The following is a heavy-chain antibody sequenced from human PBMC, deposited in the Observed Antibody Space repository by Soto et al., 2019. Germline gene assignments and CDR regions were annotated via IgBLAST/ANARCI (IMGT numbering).Heavy chain of an antibody. D-gene: IGHD1-1*01. CDR2: IGSSGGNS. CDR3: AREKRHNSLGGRFGMDV. CDR1: GFIFSDFS. Sequence: PGGSLRLSCAVSGFIFSDFSMNWVRQAPGKGLEWVASIGSSGGNSFYADSVKGRFIIPRDNAKTALDLQINSLRAEDTAVYYCAREKRHNSLGGRFGMDVWGQGTTVTVS. V-gene: IGHV3-21*01. J-gene: IGHJ6*02.